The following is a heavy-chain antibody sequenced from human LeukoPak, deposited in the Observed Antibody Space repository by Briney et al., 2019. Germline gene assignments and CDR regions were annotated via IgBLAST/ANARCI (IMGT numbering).Heavy chain of an antibody. CDR2: INAGNGNT. CDR3: ARSPSHWRFGELLSPVYFDY. Sequence: GASVKVSCKASGYTFTSYAMRWVRQAPGQGLEWMGWINAGNGNTKYSQKFQGRVTITRDTSASTAYMELSSLRSEDTAVYYCARSPSHWRFGELLSPVYFDYWGQGTLVTVSS. J-gene: IGHJ4*02. D-gene: IGHD3-10*01. CDR1: GYTFTSYA. V-gene: IGHV1-3*01.